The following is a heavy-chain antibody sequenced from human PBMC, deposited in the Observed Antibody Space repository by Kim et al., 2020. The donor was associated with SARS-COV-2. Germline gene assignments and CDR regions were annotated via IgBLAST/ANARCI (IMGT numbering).Heavy chain of an antibody. D-gene: IGHD3-3*01. Sequence: SETLSLTCTVSGGSISSYYWSWIRQPAGKGLEWIGRIYTSGSTNYNPSLKSRVTMSVDTSKNQFSLKLSSVTAADTAVYYCARAEVWSGQYNWFDPWGQGTLVTVSS. CDR1: GGSISSYY. J-gene: IGHJ5*02. V-gene: IGHV4-4*07. CDR2: IYTSGST. CDR3: ARAEVWSGQYNWFDP.